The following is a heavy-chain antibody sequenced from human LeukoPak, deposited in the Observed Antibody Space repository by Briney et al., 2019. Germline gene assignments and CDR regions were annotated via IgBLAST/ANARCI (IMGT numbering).Heavy chain of an antibody. J-gene: IGHJ4*02. CDR2: IYYSGST. V-gene: IGHV4-59*12. Sequence: SETLSLTCTVSGGSISSYYWSWVRQPPGRGLEWIGYIYYSGSTYYNPSLKSRVTISLDTSKTQFSLKLSSVTVADTAVYYCATSGWYLLPGVYWGQGTLVTVSS. CDR3: ATSGWYLLPGVY. CDR1: GGSISSYY. D-gene: IGHD6-19*01.